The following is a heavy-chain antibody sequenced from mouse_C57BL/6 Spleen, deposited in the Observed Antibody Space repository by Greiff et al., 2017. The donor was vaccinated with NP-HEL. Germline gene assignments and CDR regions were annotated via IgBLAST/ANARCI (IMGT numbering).Heavy chain of an antibody. CDR2: IWSDGST. V-gene: IGHV2-6-1*01. CDR3: ARHLYGYDWAMDY. CDR1: GFSLTSYG. D-gene: IGHD2-2*01. J-gene: IGHJ4*01. Sequence: VQLQESGPGLVAPSQSLSITCTVSGFSLTSYGVHWVRQPPGKGLEWLVVIWSDGSTTYNSALKSRLSISKDNSKSQVFLKMNSLQTDDTAMYYCARHLYGYDWAMDYWGQGTSVTVSS.